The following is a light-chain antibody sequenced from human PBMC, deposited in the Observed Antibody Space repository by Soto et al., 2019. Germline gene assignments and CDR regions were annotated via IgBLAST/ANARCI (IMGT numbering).Light chain of an antibody. Sequence: DIQMTQSPSSLSAAVGDRVTITCRASQDINKYLNWYHQTPGKAPKLLIFSTSTLYSGVPSRFSGSRSGTDFTLTISSLQPEDFATYYCQQSYSSPYTFGQGTKVGIK. V-gene: IGKV1-39*01. CDR1: QDINKY. CDR3: QQSYSSPYT. CDR2: STS. J-gene: IGKJ2*01.